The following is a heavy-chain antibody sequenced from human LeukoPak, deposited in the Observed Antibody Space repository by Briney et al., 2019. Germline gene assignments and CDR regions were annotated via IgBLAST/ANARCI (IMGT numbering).Heavy chain of an antibody. J-gene: IGHJ4*02. CDR2: IKSKTDGGTT. V-gene: IGHV3-15*01. D-gene: IGHD2-15*01. Sequence: PRGSLRLSCAASGFTFSDAWMSWVRQAPGMGLEWVGRIKSKTDGGTTDYAAPVKGRFTISRDDSKTTLYLQINSLKTEDTAVYYCTADMPASSRASDYWGQGTLVTVSS. CDR3: TADMPASSRASDY. CDR1: GFTFSDAW.